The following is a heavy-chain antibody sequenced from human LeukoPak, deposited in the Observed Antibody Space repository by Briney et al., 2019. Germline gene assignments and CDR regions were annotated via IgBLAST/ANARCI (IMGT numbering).Heavy chain of an antibody. CDR1: GFTFSSYS. CDR3: ARTPGYSALSYFDY. Sequence: GGSLRLSCAASGFTFSSYSMNWVCQAPGKGLEWVSSISSNSSYIYYADSMKGRFTISRDNAKNSLYLQMNSLRAEDTAVYYCARTPGYSALSYFDYWGQGTLVTVSS. CDR2: ISSNSSYI. V-gene: IGHV3-21*01. J-gene: IGHJ4*02. D-gene: IGHD6-13*01.